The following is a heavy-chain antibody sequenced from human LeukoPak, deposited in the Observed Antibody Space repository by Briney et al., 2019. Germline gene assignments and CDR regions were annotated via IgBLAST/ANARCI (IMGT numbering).Heavy chain of an antibody. J-gene: IGHJ4*02. CDR3: ARDFGVGPYYFDC. CDR2: IWYDGSKK. V-gene: IGHV3-33*01. D-gene: IGHD3-16*01. Sequence: GRSLRLSCAVSGFTFSGSGMHWVRQAPGKGLEWVAVIWYDGSKKYYADSVKGRFTISRDDSKNTLYLQMNTLRADDTAVYYCARDFGVGPYYFDCWGQGTLVTVSS. CDR1: GFTFSGSG.